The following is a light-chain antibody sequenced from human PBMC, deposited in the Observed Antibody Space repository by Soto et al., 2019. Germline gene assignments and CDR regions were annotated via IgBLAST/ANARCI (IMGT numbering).Light chain of an antibody. CDR2: RNN. V-gene: IGLV1-47*01. J-gene: IGLJ1*01. CDR3: AAWDDSLSGIYV. Sequence: QSVLTQPPSASGTPGQRVTISCSGSSSNIGSNYVYWYQQLPGTAPKLLIYRNNQRPSGVPDRFSGSKSGTSASLAISGLRSEDEADYYCAAWDDSLSGIYVFGTGTKVT. CDR1: SSNIGSNY.